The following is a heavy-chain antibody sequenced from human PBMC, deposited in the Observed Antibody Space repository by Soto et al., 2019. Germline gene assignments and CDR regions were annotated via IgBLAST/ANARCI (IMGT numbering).Heavy chain of an antibody. J-gene: IGHJ6*02. CDR2: VLPMFGRT. CDR1: GDPFSNYS. Sequence: QVQLVQSGAELKKPGSSVKVSCKASGDPFSNYSISWVRQAPGQGLEWMGGVLPMFGRTNYARKFQGRVTISADKSTDTVYLELSSLRFDDTAVYFCARVVEVGTVYVMDVWGQGTTVTVSS. V-gene: IGHV1-69*06. CDR3: ARVVEVGTVYVMDV. D-gene: IGHD2-15*01.